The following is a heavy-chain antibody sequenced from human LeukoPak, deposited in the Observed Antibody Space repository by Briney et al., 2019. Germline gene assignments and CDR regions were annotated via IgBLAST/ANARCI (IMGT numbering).Heavy chain of an antibody. D-gene: IGHD5-18*01. V-gene: IGHV3-23*01. CDR2: ISGSGGTT. CDR3: AKGRYSYGQYYFDY. J-gene: IGHJ4*02. Sequence: GGSLRLSCAASGFTFSSYAMSWVRQAPGKGLEWVSVISGSGGTTYYADSVKGRFTISRDDSKNTLYLQMNSLRAEDTAVYFCAKGRYSYGQYYFDYWGQGTLVTVSS. CDR1: GFTFSSYA.